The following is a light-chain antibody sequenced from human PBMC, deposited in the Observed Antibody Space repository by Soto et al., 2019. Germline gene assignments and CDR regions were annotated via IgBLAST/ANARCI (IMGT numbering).Light chain of an antibody. CDR2: AAS. J-gene: IGKJ3*01. Sequence: DIQMTQSPSSLYASVGDRVTITCRASQSSSSYVNGYQQKPGKATKLLSYAASSLQNGVPSRFSGSGSETDFTLTISSLQTEEVATYYCQLSYSTLTFGPGTKVDIK. V-gene: IGKV1-39*01. CDR1: QSSSSY. CDR3: QLSYSTLT.